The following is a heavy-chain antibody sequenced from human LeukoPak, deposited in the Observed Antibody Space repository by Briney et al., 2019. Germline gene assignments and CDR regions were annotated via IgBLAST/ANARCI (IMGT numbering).Heavy chain of an antibody. V-gene: IGHV3-23*01. J-gene: IGHJ4*02. CDR1: GFSFSDYA. CDR3: AKDLSVGATGDDY. Sequence: PGGSLRLSCAASGFSFSDYAMSWVRQAPGKGLEWVSAVSGNGGTGTYYADSVEGRLTISRDDSKNTLYLQMNSLRAEDTAVYYCAKDLSVGATGDDYWGQGTLVTVSS. D-gene: IGHD1-26*01. CDR2: VSGNGGTGT.